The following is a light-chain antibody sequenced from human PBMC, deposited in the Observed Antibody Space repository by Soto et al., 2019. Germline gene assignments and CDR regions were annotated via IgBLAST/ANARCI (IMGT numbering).Light chain of an antibody. CDR3: SSYTSTTLV. Sequence: QSVLTQPASVSGSPGQSITISCTGTSSDVGGYDFVSWYQHHPGKVPKLMIFEVSKRPSGVSNRFSGSKSGNTASLTISGLQAEDEAYYYCSSYTSTTLVFGGGTTLTVL. CDR1: SSDVGGYDF. J-gene: IGLJ2*01. CDR2: EVS. V-gene: IGLV2-14*01.